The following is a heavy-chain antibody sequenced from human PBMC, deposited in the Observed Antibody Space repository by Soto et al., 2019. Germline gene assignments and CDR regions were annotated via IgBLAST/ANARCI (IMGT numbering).Heavy chain of an antibody. CDR3: ARVKGEWLSAYYFDY. CDR2: IYYSGST. J-gene: IGHJ4*02. V-gene: IGHV4-30-4*08. D-gene: IGHD3-3*01. CDR1: GGSISSGDYY. Sequence: TLSLTCTVSGGSISSGDYYWSWIRQPPGKGLEWIGYIYYSGSTYYNPSLKSRVTISVDTSKNQFSLKLSSVTAADTAVYYCARVKGEWLSAYYFDYWGQGTLVTVSS.